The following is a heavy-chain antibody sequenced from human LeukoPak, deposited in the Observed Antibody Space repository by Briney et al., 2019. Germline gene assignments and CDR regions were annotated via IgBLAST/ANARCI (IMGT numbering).Heavy chain of an antibody. CDR1: GGSISSYY. J-gene: IGHJ4*02. Sequence: SETLSLTCTVSGGSISSYYWNWIRQPPGKGPEWIGCISDTGTTKYNPAFKSRVTISVDTSKNQFSLKLTSVTAADTAVYFCATGYYEPFEKWGQGTLISVSS. CDR2: ISDTGTT. CDR3: ATGYYEPFEK. V-gene: IGHV4-59*01. D-gene: IGHD3-22*01.